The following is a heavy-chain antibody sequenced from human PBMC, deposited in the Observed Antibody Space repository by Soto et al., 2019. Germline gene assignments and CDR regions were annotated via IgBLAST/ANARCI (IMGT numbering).Heavy chain of an antibody. CDR1: GGTFSSYT. D-gene: IGHD3-10*01. Sequence: SVKVSCKASGGTFSSYTISWVRQAPGQGLEWMGGIIPIFGTVNYAQRFQGRVTITADESTNTAYMELSSLRSEDTAVYYCARDKNASGSSSHPYYHYGMDVWGQGTTVTVSS. CDR3: ARDKNASGSSSHPYYHYGMDV. CDR2: IIPIFGTV. V-gene: IGHV1-69*13. J-gene: IGHJ6*02.